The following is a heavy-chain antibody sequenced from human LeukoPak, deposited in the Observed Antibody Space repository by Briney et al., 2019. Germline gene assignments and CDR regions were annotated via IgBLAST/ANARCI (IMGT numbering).Heavy chain of an antibody. V-gene: IGHV3-21*01. Sequence: GGSLRLSCAASGFTFSSYAMSWVRQAPGKGLEWVSAISSSSSYIYYADSVKGRFTISRDNAKNSLYLQMNSLRAEDTAVYYCAREYSYGSLYYFDYWGQGTLVTVSS. CDR1: GFTFSSYA. D-gene: IGHD5-18*01. J-gene: IGHJ4*02. CDR3: AREYSYGSLYYFDY. CDR2: ISSSSSYI.